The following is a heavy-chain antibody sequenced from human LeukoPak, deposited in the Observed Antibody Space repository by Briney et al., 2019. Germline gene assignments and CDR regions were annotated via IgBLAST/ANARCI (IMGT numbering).Heavy chain of an antibody. Sequence: SETLSLTCTVSGGSISSSSYYCGWIRQPPGKGLERIGSIYYSGSTYYNPSLKSRVTISVETSKDQFSLKLSSVTAADTAVYYCARDWPPIVGATHHWFDPWGQGTLVTVSS. D-gene: IGHD1-26*01. CDR2: IYYSGST. V-gene: IGHV4-39*07. CDR1: GGSISSSSYY. CDR3: ARDWPPIVGATHHWFDP. J-gene: IGHJ5*02.